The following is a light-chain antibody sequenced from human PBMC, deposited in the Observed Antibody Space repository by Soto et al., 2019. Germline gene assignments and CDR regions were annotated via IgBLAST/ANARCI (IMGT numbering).Light chain of an antibody. CDR3: QQYHTTPNT. Sequence: DVVMTQSPDSLAVSLGERAAINCKSSQNLLFSSNNKNSSAWYQQKPGQPPKLLIYWASTRESGAPDRFSGSGSGRDFTLTISSLQAEDVAVYYCQQYHTTPNTFGQGTKVEIK. CDR2: WAS. V-gene: IGKV4-1*01. J-gene: IGKJ2*01. CDR1: QNLLFSSNNKNS.